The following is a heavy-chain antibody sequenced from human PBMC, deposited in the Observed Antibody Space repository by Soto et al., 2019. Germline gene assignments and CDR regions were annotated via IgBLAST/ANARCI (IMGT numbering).Heavy chain of an antibody. CDR1: GFTFSNYG. J-gene: IGHJ6*02. D-gene: IGHD1-1*01. Sequence: VQLVESGGGVVQPGPSLRLACAASGFTFSNYGMHWVLQTPGQGLEWAALILYDGSNNYYADSVKGRFTISRDNSKNALYLQVSSLRAEDTSVYYCAKSRDAYNFYFYYGMDVWGQGASVTGSS. CDR3: AKSRDAYNFYFYYGMDV. V-gene: IGHV3-30*18. CDR2: ILYDGSNN.